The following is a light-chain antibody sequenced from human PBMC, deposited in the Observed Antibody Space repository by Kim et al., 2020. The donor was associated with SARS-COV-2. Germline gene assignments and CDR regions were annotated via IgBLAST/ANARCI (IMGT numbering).Light chain of an antibody. J-gene: IGKJ5*01. CDR2: GAS. V-gene: IGKV3-15*01. CDR1: QSVSFN. CDR3: QQYNDWPPIT. Sequence: SPGERAPLSCRASQSVSFNLAWYQQKPGRAPRLLIYGASTRATGIPARFSASGSGTEFTLTINSLQSEDFAVYYCQQYNDWPPITFGQGTRLEIK.